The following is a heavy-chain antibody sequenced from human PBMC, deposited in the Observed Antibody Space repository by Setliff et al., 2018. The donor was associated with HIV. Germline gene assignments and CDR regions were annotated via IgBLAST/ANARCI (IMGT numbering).Heavy chain of an antibody. CDR2: ISSSSSYI. CDR1: GFTFSSYS. V-gene: IGHV3-21*01. CDR3: ARSMNYDTSGWSFDGFDI. J-gene: IGHJ3*02. Sequence: GGSLRLSCAASGFTFSSYSMNWVRQAPGKGLEWVSSISSSSSYIYYADSVKGRFTISRDNAKNSLYLQMNSLRAEDTAVYYCARSMNYDTSGWSFDGFDIWGQGTMVTVSS. D-gene: IGHD3-22*01.